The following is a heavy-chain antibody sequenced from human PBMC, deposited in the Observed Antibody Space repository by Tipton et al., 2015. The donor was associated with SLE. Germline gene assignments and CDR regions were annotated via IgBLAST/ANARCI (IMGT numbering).Heavy chain of an antibody. V-gene: IGHV4-39*07. J-gene: IGHJ4*02. CDR3: ARLWTGTTGIDY. CDR2: IYYSGST. D-gene: IGHD1-7*01. CDR1: GGSISSSSYY. Sequence: LRLSCTVSGGSISSSSYYWGWIRQPPGKGLEWIGSIYYSGSTYYNPSLKSRVTISVDTSKNQFSLKLSSVTAADTAVYYCARLWTGTTGIDYWGQGTLVTVSS.